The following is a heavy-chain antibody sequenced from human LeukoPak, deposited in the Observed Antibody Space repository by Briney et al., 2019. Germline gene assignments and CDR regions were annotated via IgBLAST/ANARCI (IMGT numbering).Heavy chain of an antibody. D-gene: IGHD3-3*01. CDR2: IYYSGST. CDR3: ARGWSGSNRFDP. Sequence: PSETLSLTCTVSGGSIRSGNYYWSWIRQPPGKGLEWIGYIYYSGSTYYNPSLKSRITISVDTSKNHFSLRLNSVTAADTAVYYCARGWSGSNRFDPWGQGTLVTVSS. J-gene: IGHJ5*02. V-gene: IGHV4-30-4*08. CDR1: GGSIRSGNYY.